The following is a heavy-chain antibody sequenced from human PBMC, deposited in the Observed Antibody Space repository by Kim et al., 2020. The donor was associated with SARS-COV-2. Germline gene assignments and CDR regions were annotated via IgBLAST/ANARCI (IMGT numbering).Heavy chain of an antibody. Sequence: ADSGKGRFTISRDNCKNTLYLQMNSLRAEDTAVYYCAKDLGGYSYGTIDYWGQGTLVTVSS. CDR3: AKDLGGYSYGTIDY. D-gene: IGHD5-18*01. J-gene: IGHJ4*02. V-gene: IGHV3-30*02.